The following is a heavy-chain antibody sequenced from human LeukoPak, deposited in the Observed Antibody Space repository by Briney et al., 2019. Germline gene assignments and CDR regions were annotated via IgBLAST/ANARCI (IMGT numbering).Heavy chain of an antibody. J-gene: IGHJ4*02. D-gene: IGHD6-19*01. CDR3: ARPYSSGWTHFDY. Sequence: SVKVSCKASGGTXSSYAISWVRQAPGQGLEWMGGIIAIFGTANYAQKFQGRVTITADESTSTAYMELSSLRSEDTAVYYCARPYSSGWTHFDYWGQGTLVTVSS. CDR2: IIAIFGTA. CDR1: GGTXSSYA. V-gene: IGHV1-69*01.